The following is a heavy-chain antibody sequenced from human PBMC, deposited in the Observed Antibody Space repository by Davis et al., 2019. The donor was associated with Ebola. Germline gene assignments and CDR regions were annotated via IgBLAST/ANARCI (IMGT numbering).Heavy chain of an antibody. CDR3: ARRGYSYGYLDY. V-gene: IGHV4-34*01. Sequence: MPSETLSLTCAVYGESFSDYFWSWVRQPPGKGLEWIGEVSHAGYTNYNASLKSRVTISVDTSKNQFSLKLSSVTAADTAVYYCARRGYSYGYLDYWGQGTLVTVSS. J-gene: IGHJ4*02. D-gene: IGHD5-18*01. CDR1: GESFSDYF. CDR2: VSHAGYT.